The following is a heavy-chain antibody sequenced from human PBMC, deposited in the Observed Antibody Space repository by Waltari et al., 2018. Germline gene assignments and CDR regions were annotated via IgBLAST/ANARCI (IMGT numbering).Heavy chain of an antibody. CDR2: IYHRGNT. V-gene: IGHV4-38-2*01. D-gene: IGHD6-13*01. CDR3: ASEGAAAGSPRVDY. Sequence: QVQLQESGPGLVKPSETLSLTCAVSGYSISSGYYWGWIRQPPGKGLEWIGSIYHRGNTDDNTPLKSRVTISLDTSKNLFSAKMTGVTAADRAVYYCASEGAAAGSPRVDYWGQGTLVTVCS. CDR1: GYSISSGYY. J-gene: IGHJ4*02.